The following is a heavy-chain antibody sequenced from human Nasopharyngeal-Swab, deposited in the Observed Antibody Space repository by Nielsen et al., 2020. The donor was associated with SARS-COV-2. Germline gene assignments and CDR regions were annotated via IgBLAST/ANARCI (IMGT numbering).Heavy chain of an antibody. CDR3: ARDNGIGAYFYYGMDI. D-gene: IGHD3-10*01. CDR2: ISSSSTYK. Sequence: GGSLRLSCAASGFTFSSYSVNWFRQAPGKGLEWVSSISSSSTYKYYAASVKGRFTISRDNSNNLLYLQMNNLRAEDTAVYYCARDNGIGAYFYYGMDIWGQGTTVTVSS. J-gene: IGHJ6*02. CDR1: GFTFSSYS. V-gene: IGHV3-21*06.